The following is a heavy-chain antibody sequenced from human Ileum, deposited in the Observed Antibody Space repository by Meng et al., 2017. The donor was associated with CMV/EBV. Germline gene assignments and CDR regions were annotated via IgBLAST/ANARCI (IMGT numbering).Heavy chain of an antibody. CDR3: AKAKLGSFGMLNLLPPVFFDS. CDR2: ISGGQYNT. Sequence: GESLKISCAASGFSFTTYAMSWVRQAPGKGLEWVSTISGGQYNTYYADSLKGRFTISRDASKNTLFLQMSSLRAEDTAVYYCAKAKLGSFGMLNLLPPVFFDSWGQGTLVTVSS. J-gene: IGHJ4*02. D-gene: IGHD3-3*01. CDR1: GFSFTTYA. V-gene: IGHV3-23*01.